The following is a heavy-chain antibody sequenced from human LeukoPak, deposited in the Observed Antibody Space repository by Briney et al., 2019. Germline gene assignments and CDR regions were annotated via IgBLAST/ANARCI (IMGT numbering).Heavy chain of an antibody. D-gene: IGHD3-22*01. CDR1: GYTFTGYY. CDR3: ARDGYYDSSVEDAFDI. CDR2: INPNSGGT. Sequence: ASVKVSCKASGYTFTGYYMHWVRQAPGQGLEWMGRINPNSGGTNYARKFQGRVTMTRDTSISTAYMELSRLRSDDTAVYYCARDGYYDSSVEDAFDIWGQGTMVTVSS. J-gene: IGHJ3*02. V-gene: IGHV1-2*06.